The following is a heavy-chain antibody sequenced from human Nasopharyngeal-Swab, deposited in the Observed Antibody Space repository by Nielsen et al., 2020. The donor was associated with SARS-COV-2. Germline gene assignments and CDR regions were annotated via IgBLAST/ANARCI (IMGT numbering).Heavy chain of an antibody. V-gene: IGHV4-39*02. J-gene: IGHJ4*02. CDR2: IYYSGST. CDR1: GGSISSSSYY. Sequence: SETLSLTCTVSGGSISSSSYYWGWIRQPPGKGLEWIGTIYYSGSTYYNPSLKSRVTISVDTSKNQFSLKLSSVTAADTAVYYCARDRQTPDGYYYYFDYWGQGTLVTVSS. D-gene: IGHD5-24*01. CDR3: ARDRQTPDGYYYYFDY.